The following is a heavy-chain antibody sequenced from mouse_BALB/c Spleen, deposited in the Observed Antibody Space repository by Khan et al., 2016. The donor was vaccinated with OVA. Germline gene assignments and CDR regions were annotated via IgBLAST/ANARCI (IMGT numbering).Heavy chain of an antibody. CDR2: INPYNDGA. CDR1: GYTFTNYI. CDR3: ARDYRSSFWFAY. Sequence: EVQLQESGPELVKPGASVKMSCKASGYTFTNYIIHWVKQKPGQGLEWIGYINPYNDGAKYNDKFKDKATLTSDKSSSTASMELSGLTSEDSAVYYCARDYRSSFWFAYWGQGTLVTVSA. J-gene: IGHJ3*01. D-gene: IGHD1-1*01. V-gene: IGHV1S136*01.